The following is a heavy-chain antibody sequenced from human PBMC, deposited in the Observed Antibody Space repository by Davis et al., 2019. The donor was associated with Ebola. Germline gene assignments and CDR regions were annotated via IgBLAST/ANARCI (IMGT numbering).Heavy chain of an antibody. CDR2: IIPIFGTA. D-gene: IGHD3-10*01. Sequence: AASVKVSCKASGGTFSSYAISWVRQAPGQGLEWMGGIIPIFGTANYAQKLQGRVTMTTDTSTSTAYMELRSLRSDDTAVYYCARAITMVRPNNWFDPWGQGTLVTVSS. CDR1: GGTFSSYA. V-gene: IGHV1-69*05. J-gene: IGHJ5*02. CDR3: ARAITMVRPNNWFDP.